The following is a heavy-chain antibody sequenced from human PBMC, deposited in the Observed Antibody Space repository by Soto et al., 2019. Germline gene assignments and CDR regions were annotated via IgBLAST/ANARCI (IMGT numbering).Heavy chain of an antibody. CDR1: GFTFSSHG. CDR3: ARTGGGDNVWWFDP. V-gene: IGHV3-33*01. Sequence: QVRLVESGGGVVQPGRSLTLSCAASGFTFSSHGMHWARQAPGKGLEWVAVIWDDGSNKYYADSVKGRFTISRDNSRNTLYLQMNSLRVEDPALYYCARTGGGDNVWWFDPWGQGTLVTVSS. J-gene: IGHJ5*02. CDR2: IWDDGSNK. D-gene: IGHD3-16*01.